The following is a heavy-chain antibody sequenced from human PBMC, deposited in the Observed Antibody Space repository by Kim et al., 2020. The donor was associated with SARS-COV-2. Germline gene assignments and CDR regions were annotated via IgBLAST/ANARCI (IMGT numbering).Heavy chain of an antibody. CDR3: ASQGPYFYYGMDV. J-gene: IGHJ6*02. Sequence: TYAKGFTGRFVFSVDTSVSTAYLQISSLKTEDTAVYYCASQGPYFYYGMDVWGQGTTVTVSS. V-gene: IGHV7-4-1*02.